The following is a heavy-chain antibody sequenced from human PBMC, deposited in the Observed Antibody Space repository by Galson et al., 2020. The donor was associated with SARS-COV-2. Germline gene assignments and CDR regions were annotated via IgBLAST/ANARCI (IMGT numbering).Heavy chain of an antibody. D-gene: IGHD3-3*01. CDR3: ARDLSESEGY. V-gene: IGHV3-74*01. J-gene: IGHJ4*02. Sequence: ALHGESLKISCVASGFTFSNDWMHWVRQAPGKGLVWVSRIKRDGSSTNYADAVNGRFTISRDNAKNMLYLQMNSLRVDDTGVYYCARDLSESEGYWGQGTLVTVSS. CDR2: IKRDGSST. CDR1: GFTFSNDW.